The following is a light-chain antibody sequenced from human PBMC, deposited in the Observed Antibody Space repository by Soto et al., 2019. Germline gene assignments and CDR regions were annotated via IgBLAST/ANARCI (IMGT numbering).Light chain of an antibody. CDR1: QTTNTW. Sequence: DIQMTQFPSTLSASVGDRVTITCRASQTTNTWLAWYQQKPGTAPKLLIYDASSLEGGVPSRFSASGSGTKFTLTISSLQPNDLATYYCKQYISYPYTFGQGTKVEIK. J-gene: IGKJ2*01. CDR3: KQYISYPYT. CDR2: DAS. V-gene: IGKV1-5*01.